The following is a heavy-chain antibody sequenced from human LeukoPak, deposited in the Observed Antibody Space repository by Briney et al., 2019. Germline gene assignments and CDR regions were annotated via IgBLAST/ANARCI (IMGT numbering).Heavy chain of an antibody. V-gene: IGHV3-64*04. CDR3: ARERAFYYFDY. Sequence: GGSLRLSCSASGFTFSSYAMHWVRQAPGKGLEYVSAISSNGGSTYYADSVKGRFTISRDNAKNTLYLQMNSLRAEDTAVYYCARERAFYYFDYWGQGTLVTVSS. CDR1: GFTFSSYA. J-gene: IGHJ4*02. CDR2: ISSNGGST.